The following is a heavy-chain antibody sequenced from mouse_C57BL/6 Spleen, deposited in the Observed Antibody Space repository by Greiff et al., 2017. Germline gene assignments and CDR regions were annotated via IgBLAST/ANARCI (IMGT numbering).Heavy chain of an antibody. Sequence: VQLQQPGAELVKPGASVKLSCKASGYTFTSYWMHWVKQRPGRGLEWIGRIDPNSGGTKYNEKFKSKATLTVDKPSSTAYMQLSSLTSEDSAFYYCARFYDYEDYFGYWGQGTTLTVSS. J-gene: IGHJ2*01. CDR3: ARFYDYEDYFGY. D-gene: IGHD2-4*01. CDR1: GYTFTSYW. V-gene: IGHV1-72*01. CDR2: IDPNSGGT.